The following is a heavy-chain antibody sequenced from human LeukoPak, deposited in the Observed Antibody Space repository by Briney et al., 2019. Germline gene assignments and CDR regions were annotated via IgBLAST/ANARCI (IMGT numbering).Heavy chain of an antibody. D-gene: IGHD2-2*01. CDR2: MNPNSGNT. CDR3: ATTPRYCSSTSCPIDY. J-gene: IGHJ4*02. Sequence: ASVKVSCKASGYTFTSYDINWVRQATGQGPEWMGWMNPNSGNTGYAQKFQGRVTMTRNTSISTAYMELSSLRSEDTAVYYCATTPRYCSSTSCPIDYWGQGTLVTVSS. V-gene: IGHV1-8*01. CDR1: GYTFTSYD.